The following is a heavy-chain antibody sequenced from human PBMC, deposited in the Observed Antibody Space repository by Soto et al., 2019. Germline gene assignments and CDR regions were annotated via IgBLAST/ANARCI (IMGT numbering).Heavy chain of an antibody. CDR2: FNPATGAA. J-gene: IGHJ3*02. Sequence: QLHLVQSGAVVKKPGASVTVSCSASGYPVTAYYMHWVRQAPGRGLEWMGGFNPATGAAKYTQRFQGRVTMTRDTSTSTVFMELSGLTSEDTAVFYCARGGGVGVAGSAAFDMWGQGTLVTVSS. CDR3: ARGGGVGVAGSAAFDM. CDR1: GYPVTAYY. V-gene: IGHV1-2*02. D-gene: IGHD3-3*01.